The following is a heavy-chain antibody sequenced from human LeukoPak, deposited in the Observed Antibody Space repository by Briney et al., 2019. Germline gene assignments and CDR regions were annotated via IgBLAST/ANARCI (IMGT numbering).Heavy chain of an antibody. CDR1: GFTFSGSA. CDR2: ISYDGSRI. V-gene: IGHV3-30*04. J-gene: IGHJ4*02. CDR3: AKDRGNNFGFRGSTDF. D-gene: IGHD5-18*01. Sequence: GGSLRLSCVASGFTFSGSAMHWVRQAPGKGLEGVAFISYDGSRINYADSVKGRITISRDNSNNTLYLQMNSLRAEDTAVYYCAKDRGNNFGFRGSTDFWGQGTLVTVSP.